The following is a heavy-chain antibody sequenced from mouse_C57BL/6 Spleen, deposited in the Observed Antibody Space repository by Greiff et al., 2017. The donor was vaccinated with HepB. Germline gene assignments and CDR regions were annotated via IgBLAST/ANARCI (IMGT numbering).Heavy chain of an antibody. J-gene: IGHJ2*01. CDR1: GYTFTSYW. Sequence: VQLQQSGAELVKPGASVKMSCKASGYTFTSYWITWVKQRPGQGLEWIGDIYPGSGSTNYNEKFKSKATLTVDTSSSTAYMQLSSLTSEDSAVYYCARRENWEGYFDYWGQGTTLTVSS. CDR3: ARRENWEGYFDY. CDR2: IYPGSGST. D-gene: IGHD4-1*01. V-gene: IGHV1-55*01.